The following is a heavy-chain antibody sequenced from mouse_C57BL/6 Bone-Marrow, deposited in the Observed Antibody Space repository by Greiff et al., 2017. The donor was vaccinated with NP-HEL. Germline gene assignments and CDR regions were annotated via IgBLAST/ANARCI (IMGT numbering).Heavy chain of an antibody. D-gene: IGHD1-1*01. Sequence: EVQLQQSGPVLVKPGASVKMSCKASGYTFTDYYMNWVKQSHGKSLEWIGVINPYNGGTSYNQKFKGKATLTVDKSSSTAYMELNSLTSEDSAVYYCARGRLLRYYAMDYWGQGTSVTVSS. J-gene: IGHJ4*01. CDR1: GYTFTDYY. V-gene: IGHV1-19*01. CDR3: ARGRLLRYYAMDY. CDR2: INPYNGGT.